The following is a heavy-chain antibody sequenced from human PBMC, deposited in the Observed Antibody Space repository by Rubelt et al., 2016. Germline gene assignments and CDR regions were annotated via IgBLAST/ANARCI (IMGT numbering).Heavy chain of an antibody. D-gene: IGHD2-21*01. CDR2: IYHSGST. CDR3: ARLWQGGTPNYYYYYYMDV. CDR1: GYSISSGYY. J-gene: IGHJ6*03. Sequence: QVQLQESGPGLVKPSETLSLTCTVSGYSISSGYYWGWIRQPPGKGLEWIGSIYHSGSTYYNPSLKGRVTLSVDTSKNQFSRKLSSVTAADTAVYYCARLWQGGTPNYYYYYYMDVWGKGTTVTVSS. V-gene: IGHV4-38-2*02.